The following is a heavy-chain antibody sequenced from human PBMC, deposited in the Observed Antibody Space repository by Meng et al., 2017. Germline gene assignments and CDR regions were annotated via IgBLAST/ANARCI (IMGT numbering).Heavy chain of an antibody. CDR2: LYYTGTT. J-gene: IGHJ4*02. D-gene: IGHD5-18*01. V-gene: IGHV4-31*03. CDR3: ARGRDTAKSGY. Sequence: QVPSQGPAPGLVKPSQTLSLTCSVSGGSISSGNYHWSRFRQHPGKGLEWIGTLYYTGTTFYNPSLMSRPTISLDTSKNQFSLNLNSMTAADTAIYYCARGRDTAKSGYWGQGTLVTVSS. CDR1: GGSISSGNYH.